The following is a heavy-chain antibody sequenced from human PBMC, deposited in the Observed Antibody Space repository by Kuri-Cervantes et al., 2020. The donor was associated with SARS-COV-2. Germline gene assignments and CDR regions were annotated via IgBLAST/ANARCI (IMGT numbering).Heavy chain of an antibody. CDR1: GFTFSDCS. Sequence: GESLKISCAASGFTFSDCSMHWVRQAPGKGLEWVAVISYDGSNTYYADSVKGRFTISRDNSKNTLYLQMNSLRAEDTAVYYCARGLLYYDFWSGYYTPHDAFDIWGQGTMVTVSS. D-gene: IGHD3-3*01. CDR2: ISYDGSNT. CDR3: ARGLLYYDFWSGYYTPHDAFDI. J-gene: IGHJ3*02. V-gene: IGHV3-30*04.